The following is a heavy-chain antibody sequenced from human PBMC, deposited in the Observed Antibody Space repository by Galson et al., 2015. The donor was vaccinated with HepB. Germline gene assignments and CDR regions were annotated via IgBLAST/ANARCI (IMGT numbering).Heavy chain of an antibody. D-gene: IGHD1-26*01. CDR2: ISWNSGSI. Sequence: SLRLSCAASGFTFDDYAMHWVRQVAGKGLEWVSGISWNSGSIGYADSVKGRVTIARDNAKNSLYLQMSSLRGEDTALYYCVKDISSIVGGARTNGFEIWGQGTRVIVSS. V-gene: IGHV3-9*01. CDR3: VKDISSIVGGARTNGFEI. CDR1: GFTFDDYA. J-gene: IGHJ3*02.